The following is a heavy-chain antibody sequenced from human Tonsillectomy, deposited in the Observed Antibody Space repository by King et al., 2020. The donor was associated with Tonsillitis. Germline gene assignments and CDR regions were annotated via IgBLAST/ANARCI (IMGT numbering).Heavy chain of an antibody. CDR3: VTESVEDDY. J-gene: IGHJ4*02. CDR2: IKSKTYGGTT. V-gene: IGHV3-15*01. D-gene: IGHD1-1*01. Sequence: VRQAPGKGLEWVGRIKSKTYGGTTDYAVPGKGRFTISRDDSTNTVYLQMDSLNTEDTAVYYCVTESVEDDYWGQGTLVTVSS.